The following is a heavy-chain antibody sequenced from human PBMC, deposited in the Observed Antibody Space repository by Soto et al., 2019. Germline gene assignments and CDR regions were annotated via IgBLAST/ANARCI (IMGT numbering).Heavy chain of an antibody. CDR2: ISGNNGKK. V-gene: IGHV1-18*01. CDR3: ARPYCGADCNTHDPIDM. Sequence: QIQLLQSGGDVKKPGASVKVSCKASGYIFTNYGVSWVRQAPGQGRARMRWISGNNGKKNYAQEFRGRVTMNEDTSTSTAYMELSSLRADDTGVYFCARPYCGADCNTHDPIDMWGQGTMVTVSS. CDR1: GYIFTNYG. J-gene: IGHJ3*02. D-gene: IGHD2-21*02.